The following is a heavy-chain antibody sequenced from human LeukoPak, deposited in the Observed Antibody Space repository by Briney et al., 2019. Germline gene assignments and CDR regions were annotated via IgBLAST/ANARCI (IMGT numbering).Heavy chain of an antibody. J-gene: IGHJ4*02. V-gene: IGHV3-74*01. CDR3: LMYTNGWN. D-gene: IGHD6-19*01. Sequence: HTGGSLRLSCAASGFTFSSYAMSWVRQAPGKGLVWVSRINSDGSSTTYADSVKGRFTISRDNAKNTLYLQTNSLRAEDTAMYYCLMYTNGWNWGQGTLVTVSS. CDR2: INSDGSST. CDR1: GFTFSSYA.